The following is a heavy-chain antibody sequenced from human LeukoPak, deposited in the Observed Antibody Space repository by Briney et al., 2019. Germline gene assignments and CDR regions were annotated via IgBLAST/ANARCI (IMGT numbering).Heavy chain of an antibody. CDR1: GFTFSSSA. D-gene: IGHD2-21*02. J-gene: IGHJ4*02. CDR3: ARVGPPSYCGGDCYSEAGY. Sequence: GGSLRLSCAASGFTFSSSAMSWVRQAPGKGLEWVSTISGSGGSTYYADSVKGRFTISRDNSKNTLYLQMNSLRAEDTAVYYCARVGPPSYCGGDCYSEAGYWGQGTLVTVSS. V-gene: IGHV3-23*01. CDR2: ISGSGGST.